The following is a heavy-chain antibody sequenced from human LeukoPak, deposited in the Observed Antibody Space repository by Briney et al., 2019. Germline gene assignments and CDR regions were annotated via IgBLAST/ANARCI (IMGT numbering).Heavy chain of an antibody. Sequence: PSQTLSLTCTVSGGSISSGDYYWSWLRQPPGKGLVWIGYIYYSGSTYYNPSLKSRVTISVDTSKNQFSLKLSSVTAADTAVYYCARYHYYDSSGYTYYFDYWGQGTLVTVSS. J-gene: IGHJ4*02. CDR1: GGSISSGDYY. CDR3: ARYHYYDSSGYTYYFDY. CDR2: IYYSGST. D-gene: IGHD3-22*01. V-gene: IGHV4-30-4*08.